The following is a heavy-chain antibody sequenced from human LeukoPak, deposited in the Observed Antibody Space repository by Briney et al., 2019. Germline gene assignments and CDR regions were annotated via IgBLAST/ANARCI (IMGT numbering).Heavy chain of an antibody. D-gene: IGHD6-19*01. J-gene: IGHJ4*02. V-gene: IGHV3-20*04. Sequence: PGGSLRLSCAASGFNIDDYGMSWVRQAPGKGLEWVSGINWNGGSTGYADSVKGRFTISRDNAKNSLYLQMNSLRAEDTALYYCAGVEYSSGWLDYWGQGTLVTVSS. CDR2: INWNGGST. CDR1: GFNIDDYG. CDR3: AGVEYSSGWLDY.